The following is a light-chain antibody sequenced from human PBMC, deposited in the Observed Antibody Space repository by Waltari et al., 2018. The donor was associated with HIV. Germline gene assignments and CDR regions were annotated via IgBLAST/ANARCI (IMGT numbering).Light chain of an antibody. CDR3: QQYNNWPRT. CDR1: QSVSSN. J-gene: IGKJ2*01. V-gene: IGKV3D-15*01. Sequence: EIVMTQSPATLSVSPGERATLSCRASQSVSSNLAWYQPKPGQAPRLLIYGASTRATGTPARFSGSGSGTDFTLTISSLQSEDCVVYYCQQYNNWPRTFGQGTKLEIK. CDR2: GAS.